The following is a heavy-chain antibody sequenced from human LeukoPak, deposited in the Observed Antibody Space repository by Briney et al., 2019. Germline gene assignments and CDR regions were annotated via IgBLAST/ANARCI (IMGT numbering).Heavy chain of an antibody. Sequence: PGGSLRLSCAASGFTFSSYAMSWVRQAPGKGLEWVAVISYDGSNKYYADSVKGRFTISRDNSKNTLYLQMNSLRAEDTAVYYCAKGNDGTMVRGVLYALDYWGQGTLVTVSS. D-gene: IGHD3-10*01. CDR2: ISYDGSNK. CDR3: AKGNDGTMVRGVLYALDY. V-gene: IGHV3-30*18. J-gene: IGHJ4*02. CDR1: GFTFSSYA.